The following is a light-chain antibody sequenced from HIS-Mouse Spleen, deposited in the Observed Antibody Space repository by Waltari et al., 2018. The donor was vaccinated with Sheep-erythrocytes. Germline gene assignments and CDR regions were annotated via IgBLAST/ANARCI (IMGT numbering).Light chain of an antibody. CDR2: EGS. CDR3: CSYAGSSTPWV. V-gene: IGLV2-23*01. CDR1: SSDVGSYNL. Sequence: QSALTQPASVSGSPGQSITISCTGISSDVGSYNLVSWYQQHPGKAPKLMIYEGSKRPSGVSNRFSGSKSGNTASLTISGLQAEDEADYYCCSYAGSSTPWVFGGGTKLTVL. J-gene: IGLJ3*02.